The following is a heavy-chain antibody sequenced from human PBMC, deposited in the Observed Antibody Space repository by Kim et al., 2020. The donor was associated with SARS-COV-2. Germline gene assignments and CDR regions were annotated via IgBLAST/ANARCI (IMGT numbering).Heavy chain of an antibody. CDR2: IKQDGSEK. Sequence: GGSLRLSCAASGFTFSSYWMSWVRQAPGKGLEWVANIKQDGSEKYYVDSVKGRFTISRDNAKNSLYLQMNSLRAEDTAVYYCARVGDTAMVAKFDYWGQGTLVTVSS. CDR1: GFTFSSYW. D-gene: IGHD5-18*01. CDR3: ARVGDTAMVAKFDY. V-gene: IGHV3-7*01. J-gene: IGHJ4*02.